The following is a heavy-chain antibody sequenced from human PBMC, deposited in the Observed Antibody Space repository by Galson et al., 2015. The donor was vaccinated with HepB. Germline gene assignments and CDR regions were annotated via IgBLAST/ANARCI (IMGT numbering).Heavy chain of an antibody. J-gene: IGHJ5*02. CDR2: IDPSDSYT. D-gene: IGHD4-11*01. CDR1: GYSFTSYW. Sequence: QSGAEVKKLGESLRISCKGSGYSFTSYWISWVRQMPGKGLEWMGRIDPSDSYTNYSPSFQGHVTISADKSISTAYLQWSSLKASDTAMYYCARHGTVTTLGNWFDPWGQGTLVTVSS. CDR3: ARHGTVTTLGNWFDP. V-gene: IGHV5-10-1*01.